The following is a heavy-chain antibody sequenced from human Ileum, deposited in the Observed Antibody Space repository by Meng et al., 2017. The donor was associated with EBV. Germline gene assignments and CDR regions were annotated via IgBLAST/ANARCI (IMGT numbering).Heavy chain of an antibody. CDR2: NIYDGSNN. CDR1: GVSSCSYE. CDR3: ARGAAGKGVGCDH. J-gene: IGHJ4*02. Sequence: VEPVEEGGGGVLTRWHPRPSSAGVGVSSCSYEICWLRHAPGKGLEWVESNIYDGSNNYYVDSVRSRVTISRDNSRDKLYLQMDSLRVEDSALYYCARGAAGKGVGCDHWGLGTLVTVSS. D-gene: IGHD6-13*01. V-gene: IGHV3-30-3*01.